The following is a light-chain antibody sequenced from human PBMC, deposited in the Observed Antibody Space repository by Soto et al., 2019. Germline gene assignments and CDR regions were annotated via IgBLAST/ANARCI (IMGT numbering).Light chain of an antibody. CDR3: QQYGNSPIT. CDR2: GAS. CDR1: QSVSSSY. V-gene: IGKV3-20*01. J-gene: IGKJ3*01. Sequence: EIVLTQSPGTLSLSPGERATLSCRASQSVSSSYLAWYQQKPGQAPRLLIYGASSRATGIPDRLSGSGSGTDFTLTISRLEPEDFVVYYCQQYGNSPITFGPGTKVDIK.